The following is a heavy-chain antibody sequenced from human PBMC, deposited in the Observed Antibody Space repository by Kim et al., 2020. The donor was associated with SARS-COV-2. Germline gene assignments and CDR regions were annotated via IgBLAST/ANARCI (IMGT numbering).Heavy chain of an antibody. V-gene: IGHV4-39*01. D-gene: IGHD3-10*01. CDR3: ARHRPQMGLWFGEPEGGHFDY. J-gene: IGHJ4*02. Sequence: RVTISVDTSKNQFSLKLSSVTAADTAVYYCARHRPQMGLWFGEPEGGHFDYWGQGTLVTVSS.